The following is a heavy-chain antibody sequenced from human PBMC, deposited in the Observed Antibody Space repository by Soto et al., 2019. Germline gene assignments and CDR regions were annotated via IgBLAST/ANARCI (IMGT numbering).Heavy chain of an antibody. CDR3: ARTFDYYGMDV. Sequence: SETLSLTCAVSGYSIASGYYWAWIRQSPGKGLEWIGSTYHAGSVYYNPSLNSRVAVSLDTSKNHFSLKLTSVTAADTAVYYCARTFDYYGMDVCGQGTTVT. J-gene: IGHJ6*02. V-gene: IGHV4-38-2*01. CDR2: TYHAGSV. CDR1: GYSIASGYY.